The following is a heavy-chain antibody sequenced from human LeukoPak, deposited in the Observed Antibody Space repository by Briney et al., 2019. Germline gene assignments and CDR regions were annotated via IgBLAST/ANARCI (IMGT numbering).Heavy chain of an antibody. CDR2: FYYSGST. CDR1: GGSISSYY. V-gene: IGHV4-59*01. Sequence: PSETLSLTCTVSGGSISSYYWSWIRQPPGKGLEWIGHFYYSGSTNYSPYLKSRVTISADTSKNQFSLKLSSVTAADTAVYYCARSEGSFEYYFDYWGQGTLVTVSS. CDR3: ARSEGSFEYYFDY. J-gene: IGHJ4*02. D-gene: IGHD3-16*02.